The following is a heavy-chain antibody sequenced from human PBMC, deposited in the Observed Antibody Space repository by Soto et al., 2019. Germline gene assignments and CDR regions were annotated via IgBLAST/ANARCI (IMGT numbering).Heavy chain of an antibody. CDR3: AKDFLLRRGSLQPEWGY. Sequence: QVQLLESGGGVVQPGRSLRLSCGASGFTFSSYGMHWVRQAPGKGLEWVAVISYDGSKKYYADSVKGRFAISRDNSKNMLYLQMNSLRAEDTALYYCAKDFLLRRGSLQPEWGYWGQGTLVTVSS. CDR2: ISYDGSKK. J-gene: IGHJ4*02. D-gene: IGHD1-1*01. CDR1: GFTFSSYG. V-gene: IGHV3-30*18.